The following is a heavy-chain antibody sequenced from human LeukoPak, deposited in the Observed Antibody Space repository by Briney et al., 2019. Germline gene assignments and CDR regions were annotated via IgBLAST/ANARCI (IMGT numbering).Heavy chain of an antibody. J-gene: IGHJ4*02. Sequence: GGSLRLSCAASGLTFSNYAMNWVRQAPGKGLEYVSAISSNGGSTYYADSVKGRFTISRDNSKNTLYLQMGSLRAEDMAVYYCARSAVYGSSCFDYWGQGTLVTVSS. CDR2: ISSNGGST. V-gene: IGHV3-64*02. D-gene: IGHD3-10*01. CDR3: ARSAVYGSSCFDY. CDR1: GLTFSNYA.